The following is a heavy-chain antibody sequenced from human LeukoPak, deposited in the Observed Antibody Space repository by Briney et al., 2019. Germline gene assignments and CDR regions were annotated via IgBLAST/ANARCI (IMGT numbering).Heavy chain of an antibody. D-gene: IGHD5-24*01. CDR3: ARDRGRSRDGYNHFDY. CDR2: INPNSGGT. Sequence: ASVKVSCKASGYTFTGYYMHWVRQAPGQGLEWMGWINPNSGGTNYAQKFQGRVTTTRDTSISTAYMELSRLRSDDTAVYYCARDRGRSRDGYNHFDYWGQGTLVTVSS. V-gene: IGHV1-2*02. J-gene: IGHJ4*02. CDR1: GYTFTGYY.